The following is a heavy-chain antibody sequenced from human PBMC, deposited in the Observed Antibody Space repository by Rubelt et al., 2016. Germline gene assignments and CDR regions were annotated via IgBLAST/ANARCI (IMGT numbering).Heavy chain of an antibody. J-gene: IGHJ4*02. CDR3: ARVTGARGY. Sequence: EVQLVESGGGLVEPGGSLRLSCAASGFTLSNVYMTWVRQAPGKGLEWVSGIFSGGYTLYADSVKGRFSISRDNSKNSLYLQMNSLRAEDTAVYYCARVTGARGYWGQGTLVTVSS. CDR1: GFTLSNVY. D-gene: IGHD1-26*01. V-gene: IGHV3-66*01. CDR2: IFSGGYT.